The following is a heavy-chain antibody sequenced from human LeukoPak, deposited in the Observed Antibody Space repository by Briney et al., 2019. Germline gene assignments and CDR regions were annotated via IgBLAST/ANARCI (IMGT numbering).Heavy chain of an antibody. CDR2: IYPGDSDT. V-gene: IGHV5-51*01. CDR1: GYSFTNYW. Sequence: KCGESLKISCKGSGYSFTNYWIGWVRQMPGKGLEWMGIIYPGDSDTRYSPSFQGQVTISADKSISTAHLQWSSLKASDTAMYYCARGDYGDYRVYYTLFDYWGQGTLVTVSS. CDR3: ARGDYGDYRVYYTLFDY. D-gene: IGHD4-17*01. J-gene: IGHJ4*02.